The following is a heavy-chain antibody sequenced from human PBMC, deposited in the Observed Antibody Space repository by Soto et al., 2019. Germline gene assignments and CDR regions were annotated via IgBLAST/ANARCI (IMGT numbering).Heavy chain of an antibody. CDR1: GGSVNSYY. Sequence: QVQLQESGPGLVRPSETLSLTCTVSGGSVNSYYWSWIRQTPGKGPEWIGYIFYSGGTNSNPSLESRASMSVDMSKHQFPRRLSSLTAADTAVYYCARVFPSDCGGDCAYVDSWGPGILVTVSS. D-gene: IGHD2-21*02. V-gene: IGHV4-59*02. J-gene: IGHJ4*02. CDR2: IFYSGGT. CDR3: ARVFPSDCGGDCAYVDS.